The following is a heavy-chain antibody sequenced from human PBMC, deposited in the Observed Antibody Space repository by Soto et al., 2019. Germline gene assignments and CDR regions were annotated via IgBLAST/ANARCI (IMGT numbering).Heavy chain of an antibody. CDR3: ARGVSLILAAQGDAPAKYYFDS. Sequence: SETLSLTCAVYGGSFSGYYWSWIRQPPGKGVEWIGEINQSGSTNQNPSLKSRVTISVDTSKNQFSLKLRSVTAADAAVYYCARGVSLILAAQGDAPAKYYFDSWGQGTLVTVSS. J-gene: IGHJ4*02. CDR2: INQSGST. V-gene: IGHV4-34*01. D-gene: IGHD2-15*01. CDR1: GGSFSGYY.